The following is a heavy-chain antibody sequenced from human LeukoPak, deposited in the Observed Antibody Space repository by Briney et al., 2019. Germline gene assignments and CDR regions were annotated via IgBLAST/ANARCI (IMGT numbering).Heavy chain of an antibody. CDR1: GYTFTGYY. J-gene: IGHJ6*03. CDR2: ITPNSGGT. D-gene: IGHD1-14*01. CDR3: ARDRKSYYYMDV. Sequence: ASVKVSCKASGYTFTGYYMHWVRQAPGQGLEWMGWITPNSGGTNYAQKFQGRVTMTRDTSISTAYMELSRLRSDDTAVYYCARDRKSYYYMDVWGKGTTVTVSS. V-gene: IGHV1-2*02.